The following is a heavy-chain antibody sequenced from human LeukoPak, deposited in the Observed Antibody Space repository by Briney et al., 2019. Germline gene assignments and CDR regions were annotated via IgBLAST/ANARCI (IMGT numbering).Heavy chain of an antibody. CDR3: AKEQKGGSDY. Sequence: GGSPGPSCAAVGFNLSSFGMPWGRQAPGQGLEWVAFIRYDGSNKYYADSVKGRFTISRDNSKNTLYLQMNSLRAEDTAVYYCAKEQKGGSDYWGQGTLVTVSS. V-gene: IGHV3-30*02. CDR2: IRYDGSNK. D-gene: IGHD2-15*01. J-gene: IGHJ4*02. CDR1: GFNLSSFG.